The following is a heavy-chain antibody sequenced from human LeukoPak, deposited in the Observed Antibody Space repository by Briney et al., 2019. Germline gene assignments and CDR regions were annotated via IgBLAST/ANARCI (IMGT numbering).Heavy chain of an antibody. Sequence: SETLSLTCTVSGGSISSSDSHWSWIRQSPGKGLEWIGYISYRGSTSYNPSLRSRLTISIDTSQNQFSLKLTSVTAADTAVYHCVRVRTGTSCYDYWGQGTLVTVSP. CDR2: ISYRGST. V-gene: IGHV4-30-4*01. CDR3: VRVRTGTSCYDY. J-gene: IGHJ4*02. CDR1: GGSISSSDSH. D-gene: IGHD2-2*01.